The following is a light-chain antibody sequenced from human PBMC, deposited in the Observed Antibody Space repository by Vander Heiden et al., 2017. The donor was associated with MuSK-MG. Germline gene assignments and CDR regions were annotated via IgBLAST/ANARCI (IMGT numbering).Light chain of an antibody. Sequence: TVVTQESSLSVSPGGTGTLACGLTSGSVSTSNFPSWYQQTPGQAPRTLFYSTDTRSSGVPGRFSASIAGNKAALTITGAQADDESDYYCAVYMGGGIWVFGGGTKLTVL. CDR1: SGSVSTSNF. V-gene: IGLV8-61*01. J-gene: IGLJ3*02. CDR3: AVYMGGGIWV. CDR2: STD.